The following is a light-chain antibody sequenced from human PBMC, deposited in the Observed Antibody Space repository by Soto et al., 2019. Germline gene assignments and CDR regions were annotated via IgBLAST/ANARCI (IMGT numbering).Light chain of an antibody. V-gene: IGLV2-14*01. CDR2: EVR. Sequence: QSALTQPASVSGSPGQSITISCTGTNRDVGYYNYVSWYQQHPGKAPKVLNYEVRNRPSGASNRFSGAKSGNTASLTISDLQAEDEADYYCSSYTRSSTVIFGGGTKLTVL. CDR1: NRDVGYYNY. CDR3: SSYTRSSTVI. J-gene: IGLJ2*01.